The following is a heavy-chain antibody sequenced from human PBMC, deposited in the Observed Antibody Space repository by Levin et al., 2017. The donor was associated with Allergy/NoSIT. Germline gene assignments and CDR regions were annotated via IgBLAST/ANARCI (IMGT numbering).Heavy chain of an antibody. D-gene: IGHD4-17*01. CDR2: INSDGSST. V-gene: IGHV3-74*01. CDR1: GLTFSSYW. J-gene: IGHJ4*02. Sequence: PGGSLRLSCAASGLTFSSYWMHWVRQAPGKGLVWVSRINSDGSSTSYADSVKGRFTISRDNAKNTLYLQMNSLRAEDTAVYYCASDDYGDYAFDYWGQGTLVTVSS. CDR3: ASDDYGDYAFDY.